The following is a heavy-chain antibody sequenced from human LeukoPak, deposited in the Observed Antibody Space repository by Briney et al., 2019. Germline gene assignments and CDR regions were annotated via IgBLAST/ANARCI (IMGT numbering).Heavy chain of an antibody. D-gene: IGHD3-16*01. CDR1: GGSISSYY. J-gene: IGHJ4*02. CDR3: AILGGGSVPYFDY. CDR2: IYYCGST. Sequence: SETLSLTCTGSGGSISSYYWSWIRQPPGKGLEWIGYIYYCGSTNYNPSLKSRVTISVDASKNQFSLKLSSVTAADTAVYYYAILGGGSVPYFDYWGQGTLVTVSS. V-gene: IGHV4-59*08.